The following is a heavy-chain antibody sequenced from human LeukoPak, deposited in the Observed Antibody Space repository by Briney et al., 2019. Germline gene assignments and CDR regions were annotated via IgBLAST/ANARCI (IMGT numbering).Heavy chain of an antibody. D-gene: IGHD6-19*01. V-gene: IGHV1-46*01. CDR1: GYTFTSSY. Sequence: ASVKVSCKASGYTFTSSYVHWVRQAPGQGLEWMGLINPSGGATSYAQKFQGRVTVTRDMSTSTVYMEQSGLGSEDTAVYYCARDFGSVWYYFDSWGQGTLVTVSS. CDR3: ARDFGSVWYYFDS. CDR2: INPSGGAT. J-gene: IGHJ4*02.